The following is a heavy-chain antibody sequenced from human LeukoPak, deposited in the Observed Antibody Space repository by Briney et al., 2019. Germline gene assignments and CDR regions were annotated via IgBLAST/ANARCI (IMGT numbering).Heavy chain of an antibody. CDR3: ARHDPGHFDP. CDR2: IHYSGST. J-gene: IGHJ5*02. D-gene: IGHD7-27*01. Sequence: GSLRLSCAASGSTFSDYAMTWVRQPPGKGLEWIGYIHYSGSTNFNPSLKSRVTISVDTSKNQFSLRLSSVTAADTAVYYCARHDPGHFDPWGQGTLVTVSS. V-gene: IGHV4-59*08. CDR1: GSTFSDYA.